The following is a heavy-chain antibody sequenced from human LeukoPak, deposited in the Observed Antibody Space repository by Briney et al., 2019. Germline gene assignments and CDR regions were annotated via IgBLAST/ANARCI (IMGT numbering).Heavy chain of an antibody. D-gene: IGHD1-26*01. CDR1: GFIFSDHY. CDR3: ARDPYSGSYGDSYYYYMDV. CDR2: ITTSSTYT. V-gene: IGHV3-21*01. Sequence: GGSLRLSCSTSGFIFSDHYIDWVRQAPGKGLEWVSSITTSSTYTFYADSVKGRFTISRDNAKNSLYLQMNSLRAEDTAVYYCARDPYSGSYGDSYYYYMDVWGKGTTVTISS. J-gene: IGHJ6*03.